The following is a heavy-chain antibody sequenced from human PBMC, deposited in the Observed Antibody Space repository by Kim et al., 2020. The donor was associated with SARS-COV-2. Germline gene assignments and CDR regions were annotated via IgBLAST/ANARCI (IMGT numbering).Heavy chain of an antibody. V-gene: IGHV3-7*03. J-gene: IGHJ4*02. CDR3: ARVDYGDYYFDY. D-gene: IGHD4-17*01. Sequence: CVDTWKGHFTNSRDTAKNALNRQMNSLRAEDTAVYYCARVDYGDYYFDYWGQGTLVTVSS.